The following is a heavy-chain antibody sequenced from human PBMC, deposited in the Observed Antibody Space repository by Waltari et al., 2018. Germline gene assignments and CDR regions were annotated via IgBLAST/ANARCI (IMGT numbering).Heavy chain of an antibody. J-gene: IGHJ4*02. V-gene: IGHV3-7*05. Sequence: EVQLVESGGGLVQPGGSLRLPCATSGLPFGSYWMPLVRQAPGKGLEWVANINQDGSETYYVDSVKGRFTVSRDNADNSLYLQMNSLRAEDTAMYYCASRYCTISRCYASSWNSFDYWGQGTLVTVSS. CDR3: ASRYCTISRCYASSWNSFDY. D-gene: IGHD2-8*01. CDR2: INQDGSET. CDR1: GLPFGSYW.